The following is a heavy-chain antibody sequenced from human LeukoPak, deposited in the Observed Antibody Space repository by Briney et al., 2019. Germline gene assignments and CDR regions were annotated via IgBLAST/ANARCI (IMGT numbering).Heavy chain of an antibody. J-gene: IGHJ6*02. CDR2: ISSSSSYI. D-gene: IGHD2-2*01. Sequence: GGSLRLSCAASGFTFSSYSMNWVRQAPGTGLELVSSISSSSSYIYYADSVKSRFTISRDNAKNSLYLQMNSLRAEDTAVYYCAREVCSSTSCYYYYYYGMDVWGQGTAVTVSS. V-gene: IGHV3-21*01. CDR3: AREVCSSTSCYYYYYYGMDV. CDR1: GFTFSSYS.